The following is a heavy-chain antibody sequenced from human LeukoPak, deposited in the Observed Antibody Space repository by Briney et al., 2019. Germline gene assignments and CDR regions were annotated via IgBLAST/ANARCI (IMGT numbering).Heavy chain of an antibody. V-gene: IGHV1-24*01. Sequence: ASVKVSCKVSGYTHTESSMHWVRQAPGNGLEWMGGFDPEDGEPIYAQKIQGRVTMTEDTSVHTAYMELRSLRSEDTAVYYCVTDIRSGWRNYWGQGTLITVSS. J-gene: IGHJ4*02. D-gene: IGHD6-19*01. CDR1: GYTHTESS. CDR2: FDPEDGEP. CDR3: VTDIRSGWRNY.